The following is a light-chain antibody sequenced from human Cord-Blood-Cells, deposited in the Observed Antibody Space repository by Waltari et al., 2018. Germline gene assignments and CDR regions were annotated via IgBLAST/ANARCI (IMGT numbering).Light chain of an antibody. Sequence: QSVLTPPPSASVTRGQRVTISCPSSRANLGRTSVDWYKPPPVTAPKLILHGNNQRPSGVPDRFSGSKSGPSASLAISGLRSEDEADYYCAAWDDSLSGYVFGTGTKVTVL. J-gene: IGLJ1*01. V-gene: IGLV1-47*01. CDR3: AAWDDSLSGYV. CDR1: RANLGRTS. CDR2: GNN.